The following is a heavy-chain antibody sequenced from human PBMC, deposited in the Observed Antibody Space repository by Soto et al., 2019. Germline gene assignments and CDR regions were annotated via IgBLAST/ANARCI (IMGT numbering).Heavy chain of an antibody. Sequence: EVQLLESGGGLVQPGGSLRLSCAASGFTFSEYAMSWVRQAAGKGLEWVSSISSSGGTTSYTDSVKGRFTISRDNSKNTLFLQMNGLRAEDTAIYYCTKEPKKSISHDYWGLGTLVTVSP. D-gene: IGHD2-21*01. CDR3: TKEPKKSISHDY. CDR1: GFTFSEYA. V-gene: IGHV3-23*01. CDR2: ISSSGGTT. J-gene: IGHJ4*02.